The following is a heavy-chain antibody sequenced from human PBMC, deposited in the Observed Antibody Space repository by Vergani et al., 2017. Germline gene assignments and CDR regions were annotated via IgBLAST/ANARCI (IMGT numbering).Heavy chain of an antibody. V-gene: IGHV4-61*02. CDR3: ARVGYYDSGHDAFDI. Sequence: QVQLQESGPGLVKPSQTLSLTCTVSGGSISSGSYYWSWIRQPAGKGLEWIGRIYTSGSTNYNPSLKSRVTISVETSKNQFSLKLSSVTAADTAVYYCARVGYYDSGHDAFDIWGQGTMVTVSS. D-gene: IGHD3-22*01. J-gene: IGHJ3*02. CDR1: GGSISSGSYY. CDR2: IYTSGST.